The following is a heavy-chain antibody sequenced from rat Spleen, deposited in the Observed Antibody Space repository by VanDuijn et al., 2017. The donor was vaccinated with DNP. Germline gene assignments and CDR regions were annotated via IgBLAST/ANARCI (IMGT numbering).Heavy chain of an antibody. CDR1: GYSITSNY. CDR3: ARWTRYFDY. D-gene: IGHD1-7*01. J-gene: IGHJ2*01. V-gene: IGHV3-1*01. Sequence: EVQLQESGSGLVKPSQSLSLTCSVTGYSITSNYWGWIRKFPGNKMEYVGHISYSGSTNYNPSLKSRISITRDTSKNLFFRHLDSVTTEDTATYYCARWTRYFDYWGQGVMVTVSS. CDR2: ISYSGST.